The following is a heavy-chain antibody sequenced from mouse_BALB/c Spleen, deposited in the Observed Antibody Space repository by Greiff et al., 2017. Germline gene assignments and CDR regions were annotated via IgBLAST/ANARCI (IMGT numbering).Heavy chain of an antibody. CDR1: GFTFSSYA. J-gene: IGHJ2*01. CDR3: ARSAMIRAYYFDY. V-gene: IGHV5-6-5*01. D-gene: IGHD2-12*01. Sequence: EVKLEESGGGLVKPGGSLKLSCAASGFTFSSYAMSWVRQTPEKRLEWVASISSGGSTYYPDSVKGRFTISRDNARNILYLQMSSLRSEDTAMYYCARSAMIRAYYFDYWGQGTTLTVSS. CDR2: ISSGGST.